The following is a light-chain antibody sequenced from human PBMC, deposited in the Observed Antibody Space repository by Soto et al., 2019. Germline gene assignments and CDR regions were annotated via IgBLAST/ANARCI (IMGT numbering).Light chain of an antibody. CDR2: AVS. J-gene: IGKJ2*01. CDR3: QQNYHELVYT. Sequence: DIQMTQSPSSLSASVGDRVTITCRSSQSIFNYLNWYQQKPGKAPEVLIYAVSSLQIGVPSRFAGSGSGTDFNLTLPDLRPEDSANYYLQQNYHELVYTFGRGTKLEIK. V-gene: IGKV1-39*01. CDR1: QSIFNY.